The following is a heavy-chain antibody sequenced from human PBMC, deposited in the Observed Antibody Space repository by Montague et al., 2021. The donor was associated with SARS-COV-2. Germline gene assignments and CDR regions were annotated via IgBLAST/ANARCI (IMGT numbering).Heavy chain of an antibody. Sequence: SETLSLTCTVSGGSISSSSYYWGWIRQPPGKGPEWIGSIYDSGTTFYNPSLRSRVTMSVDTSKNQFSLRLSSVTAADTAVFYCAREDAADWYFDLWGRGTLVTVSS. CDR3: AREDAADWYFDL. V-gene: IGHV4-39*02. J-gene: IGHJ2*01. CDR1: GGSISSSSYY. D-gene: IGHD2-15*01. CDR2: IYDSGTT.